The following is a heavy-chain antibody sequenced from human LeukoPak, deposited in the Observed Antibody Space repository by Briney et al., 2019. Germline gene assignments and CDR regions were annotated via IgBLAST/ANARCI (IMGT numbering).Heavy chain of an antibody. Sequence: SETLSLTCTVSGVSLSSSSYYWGWIRQPPGKGLEWIGEINHSGSTNYNPSLKSRVTISVDTSKNQFSLKLSSVTAADTAVYYCARGPSPHNWFYPWGQGTLVTVSS. J-gene: IGHJ5*02. CDR1: GVSLSSSSYY. CDR2: INHSGST. CDR3: ARGPSPHNWFYP. D-gene: IGHD6-6*01. V-gene: IGHV4-39*07.